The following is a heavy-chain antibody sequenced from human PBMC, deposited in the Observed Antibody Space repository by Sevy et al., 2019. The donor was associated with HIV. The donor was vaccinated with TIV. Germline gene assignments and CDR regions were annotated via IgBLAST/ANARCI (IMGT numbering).Heavy chain of an antibody. CDR2: ISGSGGST. J-gene: IGHJ3*02. V-gene: IGHV3-23*01. CDR1: GFTFSSYA. D-gene: IGHD3-3*01. CDR3: ASDVLRFLEWPKGAFDI. Sequence: GGSLRLSCAASGFTFSSYAMSWVRQAPGKGLEWVSAISGSGGSTYYADSVKGRFTISRDNSKNTLYLQMNSLRAEDTAMYYCASDVLRFLEWPKGAFDIWGQGTMVTVSS.